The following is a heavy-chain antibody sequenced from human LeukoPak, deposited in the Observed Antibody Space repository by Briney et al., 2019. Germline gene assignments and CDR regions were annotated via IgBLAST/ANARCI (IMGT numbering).Heavy chain of an antibody. V-gene: IGHV3-30*18. J-gene: IGHJ4*02. CDR3: AKDRQWLVPFDY. CDR2: ISYDGSNK. CDR1: GFTFSSYG. D-gene: IGHD6-19*01. Sequence: PGGSLRLSCAASGFTFSSYGMHWVRQAPGKGLEWVAVISYDGSNKYYADSVKGRFTISRDNSKNTLYLQMNSLRAEDTAVYYCAKDRQWLVPFDYWGQGTLVTVSS.